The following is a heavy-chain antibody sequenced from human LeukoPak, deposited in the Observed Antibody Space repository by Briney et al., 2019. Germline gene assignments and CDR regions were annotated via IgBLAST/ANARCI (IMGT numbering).Heavy chain of an antibody. Sequence: PGGSLRLSCAASGFTFSDHYMDWVRQAPGKGLEWVANIKQDGSEKYYVDSVKGRFTISRDNAKNSLYLQMNSLRAEDTAVYYCARQNSYGYYYYMDVWGKGTTVTISS. CDR3: ARQNSYGYYYYMDV. J-gene: IGHJ6*03. D-gene: IGHD5-18*01. CDR2: IKQDGSEK. V-gene: IGHV3-7*01. CDR1: GFTFSDHY.